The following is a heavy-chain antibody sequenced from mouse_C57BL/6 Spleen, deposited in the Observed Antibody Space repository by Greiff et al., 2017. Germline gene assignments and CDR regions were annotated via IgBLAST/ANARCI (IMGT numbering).Heavy chain of an antibody. CDR1: GFSLTSYG. V-gene: IGHV2-2*01. CDR2: IWSGGST. J-gene: IGHJ1*03. CDR3: ARNVISGYFDV. Sequence: VKLQESGPGLVQPSPSLSITCTASGFSLTSYGVHWVRQSPGKGLEWLGVIWSGGSTAYNAAFISRLSISKDNSKSQVFLKMNSLQADDTAIYYCARNVISGYFDVWGTGTTVTVSS.